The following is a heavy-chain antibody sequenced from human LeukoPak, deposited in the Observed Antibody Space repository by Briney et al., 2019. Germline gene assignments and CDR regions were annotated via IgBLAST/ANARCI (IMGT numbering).Heavy chain of an antibody. V-gene: IGHV4-4*07. CDR3: YYYMDV. J-gene: IGHJ6*03. CDR2: VYTTGNT. Sequence: SETLSLTCHLSVGSFSYSYWSWVRHAAGKGLQWIGRVYTTGNTNYNPSLRSRVTISIDTSKQQISLNLTSVTAADTAVYYCYYYMDVWDKGTAVTVSS. CDR1: VGSFSYSY.